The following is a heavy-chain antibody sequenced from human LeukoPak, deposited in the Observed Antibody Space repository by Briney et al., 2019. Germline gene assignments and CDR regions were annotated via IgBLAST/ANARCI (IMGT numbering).Heavy chain of an antibody. CDR1: GGTFSSYA. CDR3: ARGWESDSSGYYPPDAFDI. V-gene: IGHV1-69*05. D-gene: IGHD3-22*01. Sequence: SVKVSCKASGGTFSSYAISWVRQAPGQGLEWMGGIIPIFGTANYAQKFQGRVTTTTDESTSTAYMELSSRRSEDTAVYYCARGWESDSSGYYPPDAFDIWGQGTMVTVSS. CDR2: IIPIFGTA. J-gene: IGHJ3*02.